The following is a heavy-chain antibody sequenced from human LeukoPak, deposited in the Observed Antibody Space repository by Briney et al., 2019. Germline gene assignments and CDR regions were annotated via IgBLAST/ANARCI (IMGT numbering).Heavy chain of an antibody. V-gene: IGHV1-8*03. D-gene: IGHD2-15*01. CDR3: ARGYPGKVVAAMYYYYYYMDV. J-gene: IGHJ6*03. CDR2: MNPNSGNT. CDR1: GYTFTSYD. Sequence: ASVKVSCKASGYTFTSYDINWVRQATGQGLEWMGWMNPNSGNTGYAQKFQGRVTITRNTSISTAYMELSSLRSEDTAVYYCARGYPGKVVAAMYYYYYYMDVWGKGTTVTVSS.